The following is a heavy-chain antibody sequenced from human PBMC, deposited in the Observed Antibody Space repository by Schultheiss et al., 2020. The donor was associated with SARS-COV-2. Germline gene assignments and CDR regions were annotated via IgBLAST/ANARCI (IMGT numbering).Heavy chain of an antibody. J-gene: IGHJ4*02. CDR1: GLTVSNNY. D-gene: IGHD3-22*01. V-gene: IGHV3-21*01. Sequence: GESLKISCAASGLTVSNNYMTWVRQAPGKGLEWVSSISSSSSYIYYADSVKGRFTISRDNAKNSLYLQMNSLRAEDTALYYCARHSVGYYHADYWGQGTLVTVSS. CDR3: ARHSVGYYHADY. CDR2: ISSSSSYI.